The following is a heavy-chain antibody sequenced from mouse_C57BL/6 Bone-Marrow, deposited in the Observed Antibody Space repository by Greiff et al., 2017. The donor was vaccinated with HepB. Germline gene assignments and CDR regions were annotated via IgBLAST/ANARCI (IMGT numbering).Heavy chain of an antibody. CDR2: IDPSDSYT. J-gene: IGHJ3*01. CDR3: ASYDYSSFAY. D-gene: IGHD2-4*01. Sequence: QVQLKQPGAELVMPGASVKLSCKASGYTFTSYWMHWVKQRPGQGLVWIGEIDPSDSYTNYNQKFKGKSTLTVDKSSSTAYMQLSSLTSEDSAVYYCASYDYSSFAYWGQGTLVTVSA. V-gene: IGHV1-69*01. CDR1: GYTFTSYW.